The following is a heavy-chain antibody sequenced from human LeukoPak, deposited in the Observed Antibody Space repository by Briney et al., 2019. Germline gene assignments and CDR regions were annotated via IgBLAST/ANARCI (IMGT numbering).Heavy chain of an antibody. V-gene: IGHV3-23*01. D-gene: IGHD6-19*01. CDR3: ESLWGVAVAGTLRNWFDP. CDR2: ISGSGGST. J-gene: IGHJ5*02. Sequence: QGGGSLRLSCAASGFTFSSYWMSWVRQAPGKGLEWVSAISGSGGSTYYADSVKGRFTISRDNSKNTLYLQMNSLRAEDTAVYYCESLWGVAVAGTLRNWFDPWGQGTLVTVSS. CDR1: GFTFSSYW.